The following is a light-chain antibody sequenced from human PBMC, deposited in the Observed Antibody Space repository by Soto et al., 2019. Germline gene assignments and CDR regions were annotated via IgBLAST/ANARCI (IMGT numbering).Light chain of an antibody. CDR3: QKYNSAPWT. Sequence: DIQMTQSPSSLSASVGDRVTITCRASQGISTYLAWYQQKPGKVPKLLIYAASTLQSGVPSRFSGSVSGTDFTLTISSLQPEDVATYYGQKYNSAPWTFGQGTKVEIK. CDR2: AAS. V-gene: IGKV1-27*01. J-gene: IGKJ1*01. CDR1: QGISTY.